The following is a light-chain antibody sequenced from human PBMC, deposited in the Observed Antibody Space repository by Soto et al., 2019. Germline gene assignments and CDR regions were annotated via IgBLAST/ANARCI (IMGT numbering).Light chain of an antibody. Sequence: NFMLTQPHSVSESPGKTVTISCTRTSGSIYTNYVQWFQQRPGSAPTTVIYDDNQRPSGVPDRFSASVDGSSNSASLTISGLRTEDEADYYCQSYDSSIPWVFGGGTKLTVL. V-gene: IGLV6-57*03. CDR1: SGSIYTNY. J-gene: IGLJ3*02. CDR3: QSYDSSIPWV. CDR2: DDN.